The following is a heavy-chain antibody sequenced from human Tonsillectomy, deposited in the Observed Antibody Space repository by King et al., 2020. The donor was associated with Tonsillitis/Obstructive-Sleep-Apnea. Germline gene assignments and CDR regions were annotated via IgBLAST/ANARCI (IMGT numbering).Heavy chain of an antibody. Sequence: VQLQQWGAGLLKPSETLSLTCAVYGGSFSGYYWSWIRQPPGKGLEWIGEINHSGSTNYNPSRKSRVTISVDTSKKQFSLKLRSVTAADAAVYYCARRGGYCSSTSCYARDFDHWGQGTLVTVSS. CDR3: ARRGGYCSSTSCYARDFDH. CDR2: INHSGST. CDR1: GGSFSGYY. D-gene: IGHD2-2*01. V-gene: IGHV4-34*01. J-gene: IGHJ4*02.